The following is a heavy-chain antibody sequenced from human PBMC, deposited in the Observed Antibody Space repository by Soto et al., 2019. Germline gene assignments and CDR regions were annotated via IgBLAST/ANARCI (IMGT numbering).Heavy chain of an antibody. Sequence: QVQLVQSGAEVKNPGASVKVSCKTFGYTFTSYGIGWARQAPGQGLEWMGWINTYNDNTNYAQNLQGRVTLTTDTSTSTAYMELRSLRSNDTAIYYCAMVDVYVTPSPQDVWGQGTTVTVSS. CDR1: GYTFTSYG. CDR2: INTYNDNT. V-gene: IGHV1-18*01. CDR3: AMVDVYVTPSPQDV. D-gene: IGHD3-16*01. J-gene: IGHJ6*02.